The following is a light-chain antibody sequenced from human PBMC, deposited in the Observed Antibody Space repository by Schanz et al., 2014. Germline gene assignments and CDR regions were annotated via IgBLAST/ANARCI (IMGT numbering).Light chain of an antibody. CDR1: QSVRSTY. CDR3: QQFGGSPLYS. CDR2: GAS. V-gene: IGKV3-20*01. J-gene: IGKJ2*03. Sequence: EIVMTQSPATLSVSPGERATLSCRASQSVRSTYLAWYQQRPAQAPRLLIYGASSRATGIPDRFSGSGSGTDFTLTISGLEPEDFAVYYCQQFGGSPLYSFGQGTKVEIK.